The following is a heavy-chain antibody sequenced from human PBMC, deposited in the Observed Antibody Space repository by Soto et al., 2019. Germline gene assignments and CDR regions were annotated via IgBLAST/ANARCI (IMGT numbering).Heavy chain of an antibody. CDR1: GGSFSGYY. J-gene: IGHJ6*02. Sequence: PSETLSLTCAVYGGSFSGYYWSWIRQPPGKGLEWIGEINHSGSTNYNPSLKSRVTISVDTSKNQSSLKLSSVTAADTAVYYCARGLRGGNTPKKSAYYYYGMDVWGQGTTVTVYS. CDR3: ARGLRGGNTPKKSAYYYYGMDV. D-gene: IGHD5-18*01. V-gene: IGHV4-34*01. CDR2: INHSGST.